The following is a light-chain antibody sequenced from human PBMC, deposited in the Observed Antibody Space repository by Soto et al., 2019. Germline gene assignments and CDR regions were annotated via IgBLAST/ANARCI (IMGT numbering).Light chain of an antibody. V-gene: IGLV2-14*01. CDR1: SSDVGGYNY. CDR3: CSYTSRSTAYV. Sequence: QSVLTQPASVSGSPVQSSTISCTGTSSDVGGYNYVSWYQQHPGKAPKLMIYDVSDRPSGVSSRFSASKSGNTASLTISGLQAEDEADYYCCSYTSRSTAYVFGTGTKVTVL. CDR2: DVS. J-gene: IGLJ1*01.